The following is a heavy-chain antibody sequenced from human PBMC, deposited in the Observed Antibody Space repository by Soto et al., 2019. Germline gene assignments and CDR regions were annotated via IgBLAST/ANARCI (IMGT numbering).Heavy chain of an antibody. V-gene: IGHV1-2*02. CDR2: INPNSGGT. CDR1: GYTFTGYY. J-gene: IGHJ4*02. CDR3: ARSSIAARPGDY. Sequence: ASEKVSCKASGYTFTGYYMHWVRQAPGQGLEGMGWINPNSGGTNYAQKFQGRVTMTRDTSISTAYMELSRLRSDDTAVYYCARSSIAARPGDYWGQGTLVTVSS. D-gene: IGHD6-6*01.